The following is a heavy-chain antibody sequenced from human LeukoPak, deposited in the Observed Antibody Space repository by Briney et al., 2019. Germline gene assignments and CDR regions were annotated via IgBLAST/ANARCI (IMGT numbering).Heavy chain of an antibody. J-gene: IGHJ4*02. CDR3: VNLPGGGQ. CDR2: IKSGSNT. V-gene: IGHV3-66*02. Sequence: PGVSLRLSCAASALTVSSSHMTSIPHAPRKGLEWVSIIKSGSNTDYADSVKGRFAISRDNSKNTVYLQMNSLRIEDTAVYYCVNLPGGGQWGQGTLVTVSS. CDR1: ALTVSSSH. D-gene: IGHD7-27*01.